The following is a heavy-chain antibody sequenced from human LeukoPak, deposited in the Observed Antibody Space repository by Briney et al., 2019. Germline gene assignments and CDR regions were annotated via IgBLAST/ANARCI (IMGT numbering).Heavy chain of an antibody. CDR2: ISGSGGST. CDR3: AKAHCGSASCSRADY. J-gene: IGHJ4*02. Sequence: GGSLRLSCAASGFTFSSYEMNWVRQAPGKGLEWVSAISGSGGSTFYADSVKGRFTISRDNSENTVYLQMNSLTVEDTAVYYCAKAHCGSASCSRADYWGKGTQVTVSS. CDR1: GFTFSSYE. V-gene: IGHV3-23*01. D-gene: IGHD2-2*01.